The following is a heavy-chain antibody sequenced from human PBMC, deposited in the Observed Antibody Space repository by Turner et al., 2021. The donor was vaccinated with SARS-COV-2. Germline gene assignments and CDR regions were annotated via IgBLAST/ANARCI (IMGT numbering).Heavy chain of an antibody. D-gene: IGHD6-19*01. CDR2: ISSSGSTV. CDR3: ARVVAVAATPANIDY. Sequence: EVQLVESGGGLVQPGGSLRLSCAASGFRFSSYEMNWVRQAPGKGLEWVSDISSSGSTVDHADSVKGRFTIARDNARNSLFLQMNGLRAEDTAVYYCARVVAVAATPANIDYWGQGTLVTVSS. J-gene: IGHJ4*02. CDR1: GFRFSSYE. V-gene: IGHV3-48*03.